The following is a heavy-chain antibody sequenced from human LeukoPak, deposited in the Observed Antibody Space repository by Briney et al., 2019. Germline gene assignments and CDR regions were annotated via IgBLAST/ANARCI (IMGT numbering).Heavy chain of an antibody. CDR2: INPNSGGT. D-gene: IGHD5-12*01. V-gene: IGHV1-2*02. CDR1: GYTFTGYY. Sequence: GASVKVSCKASGYTFTGYYMHWVRQAPGQGLEWMGWINPNSGGTNYAQKFQGRVTMTRDTSISTAYMELSRLRSDDTAVYYCARIRGTVATPFDYWGQGTVVTVSS. CDR3: ARIRGTVATPFDY. J-gene: IGHJ4*02.